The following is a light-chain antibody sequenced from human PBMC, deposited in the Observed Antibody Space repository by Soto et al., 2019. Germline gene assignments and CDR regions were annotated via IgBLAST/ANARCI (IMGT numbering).Light chain of an antibody. CDR3: QQSYSSPPT. V-gene: IGKV3-15*01. CDR1: QGIGDT. CDR2: DTS. Sequence: ELVRTESPATLSVSPGECGTLSVVASQGIGDTLAWYQHKPGQTPRLLIYDTSARATGVPARFSGSRSGPEFTLTINSLQSEDFATYYCQQSYSSPPTFGQGTKVDIK. J-gene: IGKJ1*01.